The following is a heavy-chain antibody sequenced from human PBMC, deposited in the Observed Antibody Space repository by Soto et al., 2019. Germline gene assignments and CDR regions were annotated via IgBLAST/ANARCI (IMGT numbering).Heavy chain of an antibody. V-gene: IGHV4-39*01. Sequence: QLQLQESGPGLVKPSETLSFICTVSGGSISSSGYYWGWIRQPPGKGLEWVGTIYYTGATYYNPSLKSRLTISLNGSTNQLTLKEPSVSDADTSMYYCARLERRDGYNIKFTNFDIWGHGTMVTV. D-gene: IGHD5-12*01. CDR2: IYYTGAT. CDR3: ARLERRDGYNIKFTNFDI. CDR1: GGSISSSGYY. J-gene: IGHJ3*02.